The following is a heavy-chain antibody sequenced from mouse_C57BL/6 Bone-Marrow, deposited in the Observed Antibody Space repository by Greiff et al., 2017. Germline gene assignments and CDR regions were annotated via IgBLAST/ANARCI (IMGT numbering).Heavy chain of an antibody. Sequence: VQLKESGPGLVKPSQSLSLTCSVTGYSIPSGYYWNWIRQFPGNKLEWMGYISYDGSNNYNPSLKNRISITRDTSKNQFFLKLNSVTTEDTATYYCAREGIYDGYRPFAYWGQGTLVTVSA. CDR3: AREGIYDGYRPFAY. CDR1: GYSIPSGYY. J-gene: IGHJ3*01. CDR2: ISYDGSN. D-gene: IGHD2-3*01. V-gene: IGHV3-6*01.